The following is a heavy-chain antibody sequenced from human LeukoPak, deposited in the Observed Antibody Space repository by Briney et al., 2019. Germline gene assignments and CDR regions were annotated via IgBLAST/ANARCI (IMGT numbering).Heavy chain of an antibody. D-gene: IGHD5-24*01. CDR2: IKEDETET. J-gene: IGHJ4*02. CDR1: GFPFDSNY. V-gene: IGHV3-7*03. CDR3: AKEGRSLQTY. Sequence: GGSLRLSCAASGFPFDSNYMNWVRQAPGKGLEWVANIKEDETETYYVDSVKGRFTISRDNAKNSLYLQMNSLRVEDTAVYYCAKEGRSLQTYWGQGTLVTVSS.